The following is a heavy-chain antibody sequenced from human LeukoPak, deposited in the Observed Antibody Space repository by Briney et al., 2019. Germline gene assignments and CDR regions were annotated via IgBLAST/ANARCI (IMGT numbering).Heavy chain of an antibody. J-gene: IGHJ6*04. D-gene: IGHD4-17*01. CDR1: GGSISSSNYY. CDR3: ARGDYVSLMHV. CDR2: VYNSGSA. Sequence: SETLSLTCTVSGGSISSSNYYWGWIRQPPGKGLEWIGSVYNSGSAHYTPSLKSRVTVSIDTSKNQFSLKLRSVTAADTAVYYCARGDYVSLMHVWGKGATVTVSS. V-gene: IGHV4-39*07.